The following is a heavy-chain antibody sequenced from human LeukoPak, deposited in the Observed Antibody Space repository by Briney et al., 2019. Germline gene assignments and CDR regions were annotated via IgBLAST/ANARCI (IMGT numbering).Heavy chain of an antibody. J-gene: IGHJ4*02. CDR1: GFTVSSNY. V-gene: IGHV3-53*01. CDR2: IYSGGST. Sequence: GGSLRLSCAASGFTVSSNYMSWVRQAPGKGLEWVSVIYSGGSTYYADSVKGRFTISRDNSKNTLYLQMNSLRAEDTAVYYCAKESDIVLMVYAVDYWGQGTLVTVFS. CDR3: AKESDIVLMVYAVDY. D-gene: IGHD2-8*01.